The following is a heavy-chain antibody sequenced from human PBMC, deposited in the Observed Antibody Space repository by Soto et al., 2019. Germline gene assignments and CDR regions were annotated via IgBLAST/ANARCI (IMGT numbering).Heavy chain of an antibody. CDR2: IIPIFGTA. Sequence: SVKVSCKASGGTFSSYAISWVRQAPGQGLEWMGGIIPIFGTANYAQKFQGRVTITADESTSTAYMELSSLRSEDTAVYYCARDRKGTAKPYYYHGMDVWGQGTTVTVSS. CDR3: ARDRKGTAKPYYYHGMDV. J-gene: IGHJ6*02. D-gene: IGHD1-1*01. V-gene: IGHV1-69*13. CDR1: GGTFSSYA.